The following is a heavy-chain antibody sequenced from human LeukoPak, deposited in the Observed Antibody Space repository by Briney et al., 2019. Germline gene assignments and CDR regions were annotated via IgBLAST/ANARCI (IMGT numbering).Heavy chain of an antibody. CDR3: AKEGDQFRGYLDA. Sequence: PGGSLRLSCAASGFIFSRLGMQWVRQARGEGLEWVAMIWHDGGVEEYADSVKGRFTISRDNSQNTLYLQMNSLRDDDTAVYYCAKEGDQFRGYLDAWGKGTTVTVSS. V-gene: IGHV3-33*06. D-gene: IGHD3-16*01. CDR1: GFIFSRLG. J-gene: IGHJ6*03. CDR2: IWHDGGVE.